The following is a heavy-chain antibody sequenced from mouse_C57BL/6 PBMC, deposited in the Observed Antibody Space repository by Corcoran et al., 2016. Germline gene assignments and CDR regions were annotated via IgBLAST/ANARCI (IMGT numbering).Heavy chain of an antibody. J-gene: IGHJ3*01. CDR2: INPNNGGT. V-gene: IGHV1-26*01. Sequence: EVQLQQSGPELVKPGASVKISCKASGYTFTDYYMNWVKQSHGKSLEWIGDINPNNGGTSYNQKFKGKATLTVDKSSSTAYMELRSLTSEDSAVYYCARDEYDRGFAYWGQGTLVTVSA. D-gene: IGHD2-4*01. CDR1: GYTFTDYY. CDR3: ARDEYDRGFAY.